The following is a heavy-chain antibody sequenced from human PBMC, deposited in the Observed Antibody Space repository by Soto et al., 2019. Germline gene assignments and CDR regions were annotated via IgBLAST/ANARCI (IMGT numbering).Heavy chain of an antibody. V-gene: IGHV4-38-2*01. J-gene: IGHJ6*02. D-gene: IGHD6-13*01. CDR3: AYSSSWYGYYSYGMDV. Sequence: SETRSLTCAVSGYSISSGYYWGWILQSPGKWLEWIGSVHLSAVTYFNPSLKSRVTISVDTSKNQFSLKLNSMTAADTAVYYCAYSSSWYGYYSYGMDVWGQGTTVTVS. CDR1: GYSISSGYY. CDR2: VHLSAVT.